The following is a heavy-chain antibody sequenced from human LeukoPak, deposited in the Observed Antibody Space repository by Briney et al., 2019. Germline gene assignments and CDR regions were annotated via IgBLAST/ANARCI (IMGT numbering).Heavy chain of an antibody. V-gene: IGHV3-21*01. CDR3: ASDSSGWYFHDPLGWFDP. Sequence: GGSLRLSCAASGFTFRSYWMHWVRQAPGKGLEWVSSISSSSSNTYYADSVKGRFTISRDNAKNSLYLQMNSLRAEDTAVYYCASDSSGWYFHDPLGWFDPWGQGTLVTVSS. J-gene: IGHJ5*02. CDR1: GFTFRSYW. CDR2: ISSSSSNT. D-gene: IGHD6-19*01.